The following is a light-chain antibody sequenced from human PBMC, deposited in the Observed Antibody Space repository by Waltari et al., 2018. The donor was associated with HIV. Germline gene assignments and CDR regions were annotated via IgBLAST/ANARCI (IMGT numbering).Light chain of an antibody. CDR2: DNR. V-gene: IGLV1-51*01. J-gene: IGLJ2*01. CDR3: GTWDTSLNAGV. Sequence: QSVLTQPPAVSAAPGQKVAIACSGTTSNLGNNFVCWYQKLQGTAPKLLIFDNRKPPSGVSDRFSASKSGTSATLAITGLHTGDEAEYYCGTWDTSLNAGVFGGGTKVSVL. CDR1: TSNLGNNF.